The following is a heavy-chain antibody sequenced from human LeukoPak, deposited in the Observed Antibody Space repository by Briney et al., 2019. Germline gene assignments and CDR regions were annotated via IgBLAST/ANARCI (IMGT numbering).Heavy chain of an antibody. CDR1: GFTFSTYW. Sequence: QPGGSLRLSCAASGFTFSTYWMSWVRQAPGKGLEWVAIINQDGSQKYYEDSVKGRFTISRDNAKNSLYLQMDSLRVEDTAVYHCAKDVAWGRMDLWGQGTLATVSS. CDR2: INQDGSQK. CDR3: AKDVAWGRMDL. J-gene: IGHJ4*02. D-gene: IGHD3/OR15-3a*01. V-gene: IGHV3-7*01.